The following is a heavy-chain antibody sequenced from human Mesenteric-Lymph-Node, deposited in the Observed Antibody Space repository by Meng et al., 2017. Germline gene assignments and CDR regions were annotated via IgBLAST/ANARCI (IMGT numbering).Heavy chain of an antibody. V-gene: IGHV2-5*02. J-gene: IGHJ5*02. Sequence: QIPLKVSAPTLVQPTQTLTPTCTFSGFSLSTSGVGVGWIRQPPGKALEWLALIYWDDDKRYSPSLKSRLTITKDTSKNQVVLTMTNMDPVDTATYYCAHSPSIAAPTRGTWFDPWGQGTLVTVSS. CDR1: GFSLSTSGVG. CDR2: IYWDDDK. D-gene: IGHD6-6*01. CDR3: AHSPSIAAPTRGTWFDP.